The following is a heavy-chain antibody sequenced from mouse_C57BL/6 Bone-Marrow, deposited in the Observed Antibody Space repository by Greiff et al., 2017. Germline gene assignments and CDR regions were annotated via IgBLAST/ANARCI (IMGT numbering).Heavy chain of an antibody. V-gene: IGHV5-4*01. D-gene: IGHD2-4*01. CDR2: ISDGGSYT. Sequence: EVMLVESGGGLVKPGASLKLSCAASGFTFSSYGMSWVRQTPEKGLEWVASISDGGSYTYYPDNVKGRFTISRDNAKNNLYLQMSHLKSEDTAMYYCARDDDYDRFGFWGRGTTLTVSS. CDR3: ARDDDYDRFGF. CDR1: GFTFSSYG. J-gene: IGHJ2*01.